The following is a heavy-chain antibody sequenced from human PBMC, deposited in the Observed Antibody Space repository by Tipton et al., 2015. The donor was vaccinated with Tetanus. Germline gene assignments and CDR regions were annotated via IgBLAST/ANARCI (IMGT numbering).Heavy chain of an antibody. J-gene: IGHJ4*02. CDR3: AKDIGSNWNDLRGGTDY. D-gene: IGHD1-20*01. CDR1: GFTFDDYA. CDR2: ISWNSGSI. Sequence: SLRLSCAASGFTFDDYAMHWVRQAPGKGLEWVSGISWNSGSIGYADSVKGRFTISRDNAKNSLYLQMNSLRAEDTALYYCAKDIGSNWNDLRGGTDYWGQGTLVTVSS. V-gene: IGHV3-9*01.